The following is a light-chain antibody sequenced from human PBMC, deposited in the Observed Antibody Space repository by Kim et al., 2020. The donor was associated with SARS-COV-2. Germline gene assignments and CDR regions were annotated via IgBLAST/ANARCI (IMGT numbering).Light chain of an antibody. V-gene: IGLV3-1*01. CDR2: QDT. CDR1: RLGEKY. J-gene: IGLJ2*01. Sequence: VAPGQTATITCSGDRLGEKYACWYQQKPGQSPEVVIYQDTKRPSEIPERFSGSNSGNTATLTISRTQTMDEADYYCQVWDSTTTVFGGGTQLTVL. CDR3: QVWDSTTTV.